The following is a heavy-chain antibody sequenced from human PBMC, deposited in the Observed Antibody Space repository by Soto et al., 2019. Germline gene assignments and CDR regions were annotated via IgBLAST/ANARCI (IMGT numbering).Heavy chain of an antibody. CDR1: GFIFSDYA. CDR2: LSDSGSST. Sequence: EVQLLESGGGLVQPGGSLRLSCAASGFIFSDYAMSWVRQAPGKGLEWGSALSDSGSSTYYADSVKGRFTISRDNSKNPLYLQMNSLRAEDTAVYYCVKRIGQYNDGSPFDYWGQGTLVTVSS. J-gene: IGHJ4*02. CDR3: VKRIGQYNDGSPFDY. D-gene: IGHD5-18*01. V-gene: IGHV3-23*01.